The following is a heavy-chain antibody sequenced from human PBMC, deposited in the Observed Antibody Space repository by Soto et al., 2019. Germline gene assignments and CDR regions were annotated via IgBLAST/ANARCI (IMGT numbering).Heavy chain of an antibody. D-gene: IGHD3-22*01. CDR3: ARRPRRSWYDSSGRPFAFDY. J-gene: IGHJ4*02. CDR1: GYSFTSYW. CDR2: IYPGDSDS. V-gene: IGHV5-51*01. Sequence: HGESLKISCKGSGYSFTSYWSGWVRQMPGKGLEWMGIIYPGDSDSRYRPSLQSQFTISANNSISTAYLQWSSLKASDTAMYYCARRPRRSWYDSSGRPFAFDYWGEGTLVTVSS.